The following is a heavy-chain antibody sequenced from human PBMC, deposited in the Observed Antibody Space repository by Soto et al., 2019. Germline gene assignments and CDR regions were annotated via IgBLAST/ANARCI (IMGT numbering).Heavy chain of an antibody. D-gene: IGHD2-2*01. CDR2: IKSKTDGGTT. J-gene: IGHJ4*02. CDR3: TTPGYCSSTMCYLFDY. V-gene: IGHV3-15*07. CDR1: GLIFSNAW. Sequence: PGGSLRLSCAASGLIFSNAWISWVRQAPGKGLEWVGRIKSKTDGGTTDYAAPVKGRFTISRDASKNTVYLQMNSLKTEDTAVYHCTTPGYCSSTMCYLFDYWGQGTLVTVSS.